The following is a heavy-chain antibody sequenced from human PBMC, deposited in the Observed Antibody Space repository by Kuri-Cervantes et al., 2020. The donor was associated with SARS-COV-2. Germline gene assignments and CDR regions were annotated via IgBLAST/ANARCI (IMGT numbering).Heavy chain of an antibody. Sequence: ASVKVSCKASGYTFTGYYMHWVRQAPGQGLEWMGWINPNSGGTNYAQKFQGRVTMTRDTSISTAYMELSSLRSEDTAVYYCARGYGDQPYEYDAFDIWGQGTMVTVSS. CDR2: INPNSGGT. D-gene: IGHD4-17*01. V-gene: IGHV1-2*02. CDR1: GYTFTGYY. CDR3: ARGYGDQPYEYDAFDI. J-gene: IGHJ3*02.